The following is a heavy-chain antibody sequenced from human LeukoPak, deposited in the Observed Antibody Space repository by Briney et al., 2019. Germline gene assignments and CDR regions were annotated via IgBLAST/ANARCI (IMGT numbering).Heavy chain of an antibody. CDR3: ARTSDIVVVPAAIHYYYYYGMDV. Sequence: GGSLRLSCAASGFTFSSCSMNWVRQAPGKGLEWVSSISSSSSYIYCADSVKGRFTISRDNAKNSLYLQMNSLRAEDTAVYYCARTSDIVVVPAAIHYYYYYGMDVWGQGTTVTVSS. CDR2: ISSSSSYI. CDR1: GFTFSSCS. V-gene: IGHV3-21*01. J-gene: IGHJ6*02. D-gene: IGHD2-2*02.